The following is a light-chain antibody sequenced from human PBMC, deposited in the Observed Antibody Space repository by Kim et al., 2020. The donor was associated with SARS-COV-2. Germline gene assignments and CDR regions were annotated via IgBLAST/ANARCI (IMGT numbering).Light chain of an antibody. J-gene: IGLJ1*01. V-gene: IGLV3-1*01. CDR1: KLGDKY. CDR2: QDS. Sequence: VSPRQTARITCSGDKLGDKYACWYQQKPGQSPVLVIYQDSKRPSGIPERFSGSNSGNTATLTISGTQAMDEADYYCQAWDSSTLYVFGTGTEAPS. CDR3: QAWDSSTLYV.